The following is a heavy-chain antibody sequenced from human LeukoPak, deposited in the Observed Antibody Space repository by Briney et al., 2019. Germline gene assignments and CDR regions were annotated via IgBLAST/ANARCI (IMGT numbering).Heavy chain of an antibody. D-gene: IGHD5-12*01. CDR3: ARAYSGYAQPIDY. CDR1: GRSISSGSYY. CDR2: IYTSGST. V-gene: IGHV4-61*02. Sequence: SETLSLTCTVSGRSISSGSYYWSWIRQPAGKGLEWIERIYTSGSTNYNPSLKSRVTISVDTSKNQFSLKLSSVTAADTAVYYCARAYSGYAQPIDYWGQGTLLTVSS. J-gene: IGHJ4*02.